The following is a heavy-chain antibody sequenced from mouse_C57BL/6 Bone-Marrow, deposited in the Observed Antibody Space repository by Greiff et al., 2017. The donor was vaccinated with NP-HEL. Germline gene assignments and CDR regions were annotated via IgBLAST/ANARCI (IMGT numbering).Heavy chain of an antibody. D-gene: IGHD3-2*02. V-gene: IGHV1-53*01. CDR2: INPNNGGT. CDR1: GYTFTSYW. CDR3: ARDSGYAFDY. Sequence: QVQLQQPGTELVKPGASVKLSCKASGYTFTSYWMHWLKQRPGQGLEWIGNINPNNGGTNDNEKFKTKATLPVDKSSSTAYMRLSSLTSEDSAVYYCARDSGYAFDYWGQGTTLTVSS. J-gene: IGHJ2*01.